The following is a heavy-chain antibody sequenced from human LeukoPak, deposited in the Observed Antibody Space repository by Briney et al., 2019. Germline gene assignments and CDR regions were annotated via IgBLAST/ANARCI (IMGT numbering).Heavy chain of an antibody. D-gene: IGHD3-10*01. V-gene: IGHV3-30*03. CDR3: ARTQRGSSGSYYNVYYYYYMDV. J-gene: IGHJ6*03. CDR1: GFTFSSYG. Sequence: GGSLRLSCAVSGFTFSSYGMHWVRQAPGKGLEWVAGISYDGSNKYYADSVKGRFTISRDNSKNTLYLQMNSLRAEDTAVYYCARTQRGSSGSYYNVYYYYYMDVWGKGTTVTISS. CDR2: ISYDGSNK.